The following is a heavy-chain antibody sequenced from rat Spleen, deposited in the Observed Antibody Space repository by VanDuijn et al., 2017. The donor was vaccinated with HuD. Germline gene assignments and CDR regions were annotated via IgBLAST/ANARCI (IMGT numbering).Heavy chain of an antibody. Sequence: EVQLVESGGGLVQPGRSLKLSCAASGFTFSDYNMAWVRQAPKKGLEWVATISYDGSSTYCRDSVKGRFTISRDNAKSTLYLQMNSLRSEDTATYYCTRDLEDYWGQGVMVTVSS. CDR2: ISYDGSST. CDR3: TRDLEDY. CDR1: GFTFSDYN. V-gene: IGHV5-7*01. J-gene: IGHJ2*01.